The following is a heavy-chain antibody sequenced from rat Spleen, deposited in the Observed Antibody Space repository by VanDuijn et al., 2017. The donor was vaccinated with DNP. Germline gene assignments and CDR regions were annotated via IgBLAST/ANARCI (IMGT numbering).Heavy chain of an antibody. CDR3: ASRPPPTRGPFDY. D-gene: IGHD1-4*01. V-gene: IGHV5S13*01. CDR1: GFTFSNYW. Sequence: EVQLVESGGGLVQPGRSLKLSCAASGFTFSNYWMTWIRQAPGKGLEWVASISNTGDNTYYSDSVKGRFTISRDNAKNTQYLQMDSLRSEDTATYYCASRPPPTRGPFDYWGQGVTVTVSS. CDR2: ISNTGDNT. J-gene: IGHJ2*01.